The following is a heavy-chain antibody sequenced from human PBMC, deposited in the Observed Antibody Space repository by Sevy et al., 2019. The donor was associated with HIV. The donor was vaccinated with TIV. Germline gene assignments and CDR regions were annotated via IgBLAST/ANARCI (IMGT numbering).Heavy chain of an antibody. CDR1: GFTFSSYA. D-gene: IGHD6-13*01. Sequence: GGSLRFSCAASGFTFSSYAMSWVRQAPGKGLEWVSAISGSGGSTYYADSVKGRFTISRDNSKNTLYLQMNSLRAEDTAVYYCAKDAHSSSWYERDYWGQGTLVTVSS. CDR2: ISGSGGST. J-gene: IGHJ4*02. CDR3: AKDAHSSSWYERDY. V-gene: IGHV3-23*01.